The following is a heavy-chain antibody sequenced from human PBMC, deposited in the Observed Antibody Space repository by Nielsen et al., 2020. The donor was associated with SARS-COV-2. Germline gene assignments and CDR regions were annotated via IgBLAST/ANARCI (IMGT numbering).Heavy chain of an antibody. D-gene: IGHD4-11*01. CDR2: IATGYTYT. Sequence: GESLKISCTASGFTFSDHYMNWIRQAPGKGLEWISYIATGYTYTNYADSVKGRFTISRDNSKNSLYLHMNNLRADDTAVYYCAREGAGSKLDYWGQGTLVTVSS. V-gene: IGHV3-11*06. J-gene: IGHJ4*02. CDR3: AREGAGSKLDY. CDR1: GFTFSDHY.